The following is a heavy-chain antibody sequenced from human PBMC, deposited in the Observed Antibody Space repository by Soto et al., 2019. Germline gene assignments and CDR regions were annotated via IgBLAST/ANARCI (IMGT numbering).Heavy chain of an antibody. CDR2: IYYSGST. J-gene: IGHJ6*02. CDR3: ARGGRRSPAMDV. CDR1: GGSISSGGYY. V-gene: IGHV4-31*03. Sequence: QVQLQESGPGLVRPSQTLSLTCTVSGGSISSGGYYWSWIRQHPGKGLEWIGYIYYSGSTYYNPSLKSRITITVDTSKNQFSLKLSSVTAADTAVYYCARGGRRSPAMDVWGQGTTVTVSS.